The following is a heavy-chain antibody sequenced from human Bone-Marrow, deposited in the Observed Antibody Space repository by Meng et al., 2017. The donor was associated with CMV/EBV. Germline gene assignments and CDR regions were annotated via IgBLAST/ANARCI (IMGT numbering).Heavy chain of an antibody. J-gene: IGHJ4*02. D-gene: IGHD6-6*01. V-gene: IGHV1-8*03. CDR1: GYTFTGYD. CDR3: ARGGHKSSGYDY. Sequence: ASVKVSCKASGYTFTGYDINWVRQATGQGLEWMGWMNPNSGNTGYAQKFQGRVTITRNTSISTAYMELSSLRSEDTAVYYCARGGHKSSGYDYWGQGTLVTVSS. CDR2: MNPNSGNT.